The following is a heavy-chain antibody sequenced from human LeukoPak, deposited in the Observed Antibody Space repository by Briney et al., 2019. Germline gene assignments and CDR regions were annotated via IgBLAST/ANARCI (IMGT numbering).Heavy chain of an antibody. Sequence: GGSLRLSCEASGNTFINTVMSWVRQAPGKGLEWVSGISGSGENTYSTDSVKGRFTISRDNSKNTLYLQMNSLRAEDTDVYYCAKGRDGRSGWYFDYWGQGTLVTVSS. D-gene: IGHD6-19*01. J-gene: IGHJ4*02. CDR2: ISGSGENT. CDR1: GNTFINTV. V-gene: IGHV3-23*01. CDR3: AKGRDGRSGWYFDY.